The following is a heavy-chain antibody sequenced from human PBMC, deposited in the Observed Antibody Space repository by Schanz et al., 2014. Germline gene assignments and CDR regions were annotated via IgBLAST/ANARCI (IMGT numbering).Heavy chain of an antibody. V-gene: IGHV3-21*01. CDR2: INSRSNFI. CDR3: AQTRGTFMVPIDN. J-gene: IGHJ4*02. CDR1: RIIFGTYS. D-gene: IGHD3-3*02. Sequence: EVQLVESGGGLVKPGGSLRLSCTASRIIFGTYSMNWIRQTPKGLEWVSSINSRSNFIYYADSVKGRFTISRDNAKNSLYRQLNSLRVEDSGVYFCAQTRGTFMVPIDNWGQGVRVIVSS.